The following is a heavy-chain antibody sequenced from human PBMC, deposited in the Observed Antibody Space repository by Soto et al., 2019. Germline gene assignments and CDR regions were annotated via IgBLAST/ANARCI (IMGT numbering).Heavy chain of an antibody. CDR2: INHSGST. V-gene: IGHV4-34*01. CDR3: ARGSGSGYTGYYFDY. CDR1: GGSFSGYY. Sequence: PSVPMSLTSGVDGGSFSGYYWSWISKPQGKGPEWIGEINHSGSTNYNPSLKSRVTISVDTSKNQFSLKLSSVTAADTAVYYCARGSGSGYTGYYFDYWGQGTLVTVSS. J-gene: IGHJ4*02. D-gene: IGHD3-22*01.